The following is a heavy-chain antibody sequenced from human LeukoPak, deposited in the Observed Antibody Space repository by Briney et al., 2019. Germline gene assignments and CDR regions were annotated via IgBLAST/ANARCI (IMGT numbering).Heavy chain of an antibody. CDR2: INTSGST. CDR1: GGSISSGTYY. V-gene: IGHV4-61*02. J-gene: IGHJ2*01. D-gene: IGHD5-24*01. CDR3: ARGRRDGYNFYWYFDL. Sequence: PSETLSLTCTVSGGSISSGTYYWSWIRQPAWKGLEWIGRINTSGSTNYNPSLKNRVTISVETSKNQFSLNLTSVTAADTALYYCARGRRDGYNFYWYFDLWGRGTLVTVSS.